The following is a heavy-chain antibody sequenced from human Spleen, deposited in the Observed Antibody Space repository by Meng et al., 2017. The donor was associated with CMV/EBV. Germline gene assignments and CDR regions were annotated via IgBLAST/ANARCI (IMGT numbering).Heavy chain of an antibody. Sequence: YMCTDYCMHWVRQAPGKGLEWVGLVDPEDDEVIYAENFQGRVTITADTSADTVYMELSSLRSEDTAVYYCARGFERDYGYEAVPSDYWGQGTLVTVSS. J-gene: IGHJ4*02. V-gene: IGHV1-69-2*01. CDR2: VDPEDDEV. D-gene: IGHD5-18*01. CDR1: YMCTDYC. CDR3: ARGFERDYGYEAVPSDY.